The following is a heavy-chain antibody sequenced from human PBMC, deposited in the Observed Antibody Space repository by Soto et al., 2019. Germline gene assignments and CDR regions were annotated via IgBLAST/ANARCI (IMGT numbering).Heavy chain of an antibody. CDR2: ISYDGSNK. V-gene: IGHV3-30-3*01. J-gene: IGHJ4*02. CDR1: GFTFSSYA. CDR3: ARAPLADFHYCDY. Sequence: QVQLVESGGGVVQPGRSLRLSCAASGFTFSSYAIHWVRQAPGKGLEWVAIISYDGSNKYYADSVKGRFTISRDNSKNTLYLQMDSLRPEDTAVYYCARAPLADFHYCDYWGQGTLVTVSS. D-gene: IGHD2-21*02.